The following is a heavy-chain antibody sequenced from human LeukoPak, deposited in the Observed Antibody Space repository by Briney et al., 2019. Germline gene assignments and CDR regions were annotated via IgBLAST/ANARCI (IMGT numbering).Heavy chain of an antibody. J-gene: IGHJ5*02. Sequence: ASVTVSCKASGYTFTTYDLNWVRQATGQGLEWMGWMNPNNGNTGYAQKFQGRVTMTRNTSITTAYMELGSVRYDDTAVYYCARGGAVAGDNWFDLWGQGTGVTVS. CDR3: ARGGAVAGDNWFDL. CDR2: MNPNNGNT. CDR1: GYTFTTYD. D-gene: IGHD6-19*01. V-gene: IGHV1-8*01.